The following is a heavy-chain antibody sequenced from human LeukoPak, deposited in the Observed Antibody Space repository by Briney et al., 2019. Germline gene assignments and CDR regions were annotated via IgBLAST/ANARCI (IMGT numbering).Heavy chain of an antibody. V-gene: IGHV3-30*03. Sequence: GRSLRLSCAASGFTFSSYGMHWVRQAPGKGLEWVAVISYDGSNKYYADSVKGRFTISRDNSKNTLYLQMNSLRAEDTAVYYCARDPHARIAAALNWFDPWGQGTLVTVSS. CDR3: ARDPHARIAAALNWFDP. D-gene: IGHD6-13*01. CDR1: GFTFSSYG. J-gene: IGHJ5*02. CDR2: ISYDGSNK.